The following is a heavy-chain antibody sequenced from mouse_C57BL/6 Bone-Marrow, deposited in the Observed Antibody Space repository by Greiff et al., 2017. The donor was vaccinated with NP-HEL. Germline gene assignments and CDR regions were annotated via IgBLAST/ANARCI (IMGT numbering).Heavy chain of an antibody. Sequence: QQPGAELVKPGASVKLSCKASGYTFTSYWMQWVKQRPGQGLEWIGEIDPSDSYTNYNQKFKGKATLTVDTSSSTAYMQLSSLTSEDSAVYYCARFAYWGQGTLVTVSA. CDR3: ARFAY. CDR1: GYTFTSYW. V-gene: IGHV1-50*01. CDR2: IDPSDSYT. J-gene: IGHJ3*01.